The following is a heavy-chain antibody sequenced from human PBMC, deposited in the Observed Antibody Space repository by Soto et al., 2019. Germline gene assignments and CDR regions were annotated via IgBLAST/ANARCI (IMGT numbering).Heavy chain of an antibody. V-gene: IGHV3-23*01. CDR1: GFTFSSYA. D-gene: IGHD2-15*01. CDR3: ATYNGYGGSSNYFDY. Sequence: GSLRLSCAASGFTFSSYAMSWVRQAPGKGLEWVSAISGSGGSTYYADSVKGRFTISRDNSKNTLYLQMNSLRAEDTAVYYCATYNGYGGSSNYFDYWGQGTLVTVSS. J-gene: IGHJ4*02. CDR2: ISGSGGST.